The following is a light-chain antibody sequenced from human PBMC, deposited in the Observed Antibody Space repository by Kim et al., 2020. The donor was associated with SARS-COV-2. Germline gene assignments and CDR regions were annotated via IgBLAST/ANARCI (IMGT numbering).Light chain of an antibody. CDR2: GAS. Sequence: EIVMTQSPATLSVSPGERATLSCRASQSVGTKLAWFQQKPGQSPRPLIYGASTRATGIPARFSGSGSGTEFTLTISSLQSEDFAVYYCQQYNNWPPRTFGQGTKVDIK. CDR1: QSVGTK. V-gene: IGKV3-15*01. CDR3: QQYNNWPPRT. J-gene: IGKJ1*01.